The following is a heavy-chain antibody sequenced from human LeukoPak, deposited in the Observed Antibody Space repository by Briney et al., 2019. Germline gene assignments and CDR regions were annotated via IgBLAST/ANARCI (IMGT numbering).Heavy chain of an antibody. CDR3: ARRDILTGYYLDY. CDR1: GGSFNGYY. Sequence: SETLSLTCAVYGGSFNGYYWSWIRQPPGKGLEWIGEINHSGSTNYNPSLKSRVTISVDTSKNQFSLKLSSVTAADTAVYYCARRDILTGYYLDYWGQGTLVTVSS. CDR2: INHSGST. J-gene: IGHJ4*02. D-gene: IGHD3-9*01. V-gene: IGHV4-34*01.